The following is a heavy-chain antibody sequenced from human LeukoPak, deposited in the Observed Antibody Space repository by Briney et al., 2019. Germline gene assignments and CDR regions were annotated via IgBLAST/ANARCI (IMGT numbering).Heavy chain of an antibody. D-gene: IGHD3-9*01. CDR1: GGSFSGYY. CDR3: ARGPQTYYDILTGLSF. J-gene: IGHJ4*02. Sequence: PSDPLSLTCAVYGGSFSGYYWSWIRQPPGKGLEWIGEINHSGSTNYNPSLKSRVTISGDTSKKQFSLNLSSVTAADTAVYYCARGPQTYYDILTGLSFWGQGTLVTVSS. CDR2: INHSGST. V-gene: IGHV4-34*01.